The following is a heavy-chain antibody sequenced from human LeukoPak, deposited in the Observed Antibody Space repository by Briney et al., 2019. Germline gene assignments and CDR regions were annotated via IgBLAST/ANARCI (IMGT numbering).Heavy chain of an antibody. CDR2: ISSSGSTI. J-gene: IGHJ6*03. D-gene: IGHD5-18*01. CDR1: GFTFSSYE. CDR3: ARHRSPRGYRPFYYYYMDV. Sequence: GGSLRLSCAASGFTFSSYEMNWVRQAPGKGLEWVSYISSSGSTIYYADSVKGRFTISRDNAKNSLYLQMNSLRAEDTAVYYCARHRSPRGYRPFYYYYMDVWGKGTTVTVSS. V-gene: IGHV3-48*03.